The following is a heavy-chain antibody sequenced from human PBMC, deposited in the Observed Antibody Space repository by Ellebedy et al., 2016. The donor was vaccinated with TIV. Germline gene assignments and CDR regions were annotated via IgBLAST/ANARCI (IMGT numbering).Heavy chain of an antibody. CDR1: GGTFSSYA. CDR3: ARQGEVPGVSPHFDY. CDR2: IIPILGIA. V-gene: IGHV1-69*04. J-gene: IGHJ4*02. D-gene: IGHD2-2*01. Sequence: AASVKVSCKASGGTFSSYAISWVRQPPGQGLEWMGRIIPILGIANYAQKFQGRVTITSDTSATTAYLELSSLRSEDTAVYYCARQGEVPGVSPHFDYWGQGTLVTVSS.